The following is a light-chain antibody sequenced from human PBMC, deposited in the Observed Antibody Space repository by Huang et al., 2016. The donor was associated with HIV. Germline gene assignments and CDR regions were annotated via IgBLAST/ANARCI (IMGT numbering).Light chain of an antibody. CDR1: ESLLYTNGFRY. CDR2: LGS. CDR3: MQSLQTPPT. Sequence: DIVMSQSPLSLTVTPGEPASISCKSNESLLYTNGFRYLNWYLQKPGLSPHLLIYLGSNRASGVPDRFSGSGTGIEFTLTINRVEADDVGVYYCMQSLQTPPTFGQGTKVEI. V-gene: IGKV2-28*01. J-gene: IGKJ1*01.